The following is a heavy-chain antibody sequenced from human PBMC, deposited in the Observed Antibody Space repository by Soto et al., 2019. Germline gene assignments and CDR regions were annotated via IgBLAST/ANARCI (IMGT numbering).Heavy chain of an antibody. CDR3: AITMIVGSDY. Sequence: EVQLLESGGGLVQPGGSLRLSCAASGFTFSSYAMSWVRQAPGKGLEWVSAISGSGGSTYYADSVKGRFTISRDNSKNTMYLQMNSLRAEDRGVYYCAITMIVGSDYWGQGTLVTVSS. V-gene: IGHV3-23*01. D-gene: IGHD3-22*01. J-gene: IGHJ4*02. CDR1: GFTFSSYA. CDR2: ISGSGGST.